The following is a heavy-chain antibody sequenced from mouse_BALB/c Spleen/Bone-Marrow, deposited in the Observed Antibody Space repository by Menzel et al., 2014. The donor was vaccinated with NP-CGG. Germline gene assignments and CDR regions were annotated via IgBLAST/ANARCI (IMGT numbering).Heavy chain of an antibody. CDR2: INPSTGYA. J-gene: IGHJ2*01. CDR1: GYTFTDNI. V-gene: IGHV1-4*01. CDR3: ARDY. Sequence: VQLVESGPELAKPGASVKMSCKASGYTFTDNIIHWIKQRPGQGLEWIGYINPSTGYAEYNQNFKDKATLTVDKSSSTAYMHLSGRTAEDAAGYYCARDYWGQGTTLTVSS.